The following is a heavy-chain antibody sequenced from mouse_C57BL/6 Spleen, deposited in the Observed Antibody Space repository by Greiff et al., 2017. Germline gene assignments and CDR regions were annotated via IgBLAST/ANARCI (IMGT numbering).Heavy chain of an antibody. D-gene: IGHD1-1*01. CDR2: INPNYGTN. CDR1: GYSFTDYN. Sequence: VQLKQSGPELVKPGASVKISCKASGYSFTDYNMNWVKQSNGKSLEWIGVINPNYGTNSYNQKFKGKATLTVDQSSSTAYMQLNSLTSEDSAVYYCARSFITTVAYAMDYWGQGTSVTVSS. V-gene: IGHV1-39*01. CDR3: ARSFITTVAYAMDY. J-gene: IGHJ4*01.